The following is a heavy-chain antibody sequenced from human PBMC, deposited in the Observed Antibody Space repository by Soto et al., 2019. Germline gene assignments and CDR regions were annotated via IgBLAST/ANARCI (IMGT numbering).Heavy chain of an antibody. D-gene: IGHD3-16*01. CDR3: ARDRDSDTFLPYFYGMDV. Sequence: EVQLVESGGGLVQPGGSLRLSCAASGFAFSSYEMIWVRQAPGKGLEWVSYISSSAKTIYYADSVKGRFTISRDNAKTSLYLQMNSLRAEDAAVYYCARDRDSDTFLPYFYGMDVWGQGTTVTVSS. V-gene: IGHV3-48*03. CDR1: GFAFSSYE. CDR2: ISSSAKTI. J-gene: IGHJ6*02.